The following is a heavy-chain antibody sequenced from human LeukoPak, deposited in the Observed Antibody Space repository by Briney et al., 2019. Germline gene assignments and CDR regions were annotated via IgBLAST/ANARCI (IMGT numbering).Heavy chain of an antibody. V-gene: IGHV1-18*01. CDR2: ISAYNGNT. Sequence: ASVTVSCKASGYTFTIYGISWVRQAPGQGLEWMGWISAYNGNTNYAQKLQGRVTMTTDTSTSTAYMELRSLRSDDTAVYYCARVEWYGDYSAGYFQHWGQGTLVTVSS. CDR3: ARVEWYGDYSAGYFQH. CDR1: GYTFTIYG. J-gene: IGHJ1*01. D-gene: IGHD4-17*01.